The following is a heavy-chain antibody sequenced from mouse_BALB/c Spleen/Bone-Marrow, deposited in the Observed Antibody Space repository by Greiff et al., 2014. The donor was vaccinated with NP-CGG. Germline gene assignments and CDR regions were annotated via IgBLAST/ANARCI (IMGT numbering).Heavy chain of an antibody. CDR3: ARYNYGSSQFAY. J-gene: IGHJ3*01. V-gene: IGHV14-3*02. D-gene: IGHD1-1*01. CDR2: IDPAKGNT. Sequence: LKESGAELVNPGASVKLSFTTSGFNIKDTYMPWGEQRPEQGLGWIGRIDPAKGNTKKDPKFQGKATITAAKSSNPAYLQLSSLTSEDTAVYYCARYNYGSSQFAYWGQGTLVTVSA. CDR1: GFNIKDTY.